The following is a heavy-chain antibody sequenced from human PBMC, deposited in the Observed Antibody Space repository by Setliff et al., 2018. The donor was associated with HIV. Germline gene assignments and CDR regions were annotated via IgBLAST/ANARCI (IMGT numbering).Heavy chain of an antibody. J-gene: IGHJ4*02. D-gene: IGHD6-19*01. CDR1: GGSVSDSNVY. V-gene: IGHV4-39*07. Sequence: SETLSLTCSVSGGSVSDSNVYWNWIRQSPGKGLEWIGNIYYDGSAYYNPSLKSRVTISVDTSKNQFSLKLSSVTAADTAVYYCVGEGGYSSGWYRTYYFDYWGQGTLVTVSS. CDR2: IYYDGSA. CDR3: VGEGGYSSGWYRTYYFDY.